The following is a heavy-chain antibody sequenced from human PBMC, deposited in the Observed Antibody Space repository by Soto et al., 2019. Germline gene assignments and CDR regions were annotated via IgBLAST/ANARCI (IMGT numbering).Heavy chain of an antibody. CDR1: GGSISSSSYY. CDR3: ARREGSDCSSTRCYAQNWFDP. V-gene: IGHV4-39*01. J-gene: IGHJ5*02. D-gene: IGHD2-2*01. Sequence: QLQLQESGPGLVKPSETLSLTCTVSGGSISSSSYYWGWIRQPPGKGLEWIGSIYYSGSTYYNPSLKSRVTISVDTSKTQFSLKLSSVTAADTAVYYWARREGSDCSSTRCYAQNWFDPWGQGTLVTVSS. CDR2: IYYSGST.